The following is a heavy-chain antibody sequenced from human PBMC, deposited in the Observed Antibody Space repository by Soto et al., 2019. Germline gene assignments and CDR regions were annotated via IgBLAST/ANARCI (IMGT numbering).Heavy chain of an antibody. D-gene: IGHD1-1*01. CDR2: VHISGHS. J-gene: IGHJ5*01. Sequence: QVHLQESGPGLVAPSGTLSLTCTLSGGSVRAPDWWNWVRQSPDQGLEWIAEVHISGHSNYNPSLRSRVSVSIDSSKNQFYLNLNYLTAADTAIYYCARVRQGCSANNCYFDPWGQGTQVTISS. CDR3: ARVRQGCSANNCYFDP. V-gene: IGHV4-4*02. CDR1: GGSVRAPDW.